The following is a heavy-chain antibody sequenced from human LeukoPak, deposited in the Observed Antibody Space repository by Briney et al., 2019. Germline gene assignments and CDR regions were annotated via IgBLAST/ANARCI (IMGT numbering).Heavy chain of an antibody. CDR1: GGTISSYA. CDR2: IIPIFGTA. CDR3: ATSGYSSGWTPFDY. J-gene: IGHJ4*02. Sequence: ASVKVSCKASGGTISSYAISWVRQAPGQGLEWMGGIIPIFGTANYAQKFQGRVTITADESTSTAYMELSSLRSEDTAVYYCATSGYSSGWTPFDYWGQGSLVTVSS. D-gene: IGHD6-19*01. V-gene: IGHV1-69*13.